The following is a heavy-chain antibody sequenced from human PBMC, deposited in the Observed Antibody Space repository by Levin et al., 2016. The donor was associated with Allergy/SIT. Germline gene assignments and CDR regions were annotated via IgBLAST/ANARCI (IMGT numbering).Heavy chain of an antibody. V-gene: IGHV1-46*03. CDR2: INPTHGTP. D-gene: IGHD2-21*01. J-gene: IGHJ4*01. Sequence: WVRQAPGQGLEWMGVINPTHGTPTYAQKFQGRVTMTRDTFTSTVYMELTSLRSEDTAVYYCGGTSHISLYYIDYWGHGALVTVSS. CDR3: GGTSHISLYYIDY.